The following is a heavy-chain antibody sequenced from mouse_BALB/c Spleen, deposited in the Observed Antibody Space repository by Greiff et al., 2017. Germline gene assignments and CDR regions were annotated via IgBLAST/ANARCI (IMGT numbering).Heavy chain of an antibody. J-gene: IGHJ3*01. CDR1: GFTFSSYW. Sequence: EVKVEESGGGLVQPGGSMKLSCVASGFTFSSYWMSWVRQSPEKGLEWVAEIRLKSDNYATHYAESVKGKFTISRDDSKSRLYLQMNSLRAEDTGIYYCTTVENWGQGTLVTVSA. CDR2: IRLKSDNYAT. CDR3: TTVEN. D-gene: IGHD1-1*01. V-gene: IGHV6-6*02.